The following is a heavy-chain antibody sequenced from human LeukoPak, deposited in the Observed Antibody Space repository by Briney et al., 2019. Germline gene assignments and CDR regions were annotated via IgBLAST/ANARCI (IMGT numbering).Heavy chain of an antibody. D-gene: IGHD3-10*01. CDR1: DASITNYY. CDR2: IYTSGST. Sequence: SETLSLTCTVSDASITNYYWGWIRQPAGKGLEWIGRIYTSGSTNYNPSLKSRVTISVDTSKNQFSLKLSSVTAADTAVYYCASHPYYYGSGSYGDYWGQGTLVTVSS. V-gene: IGHV4-4*07. CDR3: ASHPYYYGSGSYGDY. J-gene: IGHJ4*02.